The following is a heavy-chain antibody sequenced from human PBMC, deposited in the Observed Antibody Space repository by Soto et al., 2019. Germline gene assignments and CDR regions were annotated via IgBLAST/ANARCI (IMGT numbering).Heavy chain of an antibody. V-gene: IGHV1-2*02. CDR1: GYTFTGYY. CDR2: INPNSGDT. D-gene: IGHD3-9*01. Sequence: EASVKVSCKASGYTFTGYYMHWVRQAPGQGLEWMGWINPNSGDTNYAQKFQGRVTMTRDTSISTAYMELSRLRSDDTAVYYCARAEPVLRYFDWLPNYYYYCMDVWGQGTTVTVSS. CDR3: ARAEPVLRYFDWLPNYYYYCMDV. J-gene: IGHJ6*02.